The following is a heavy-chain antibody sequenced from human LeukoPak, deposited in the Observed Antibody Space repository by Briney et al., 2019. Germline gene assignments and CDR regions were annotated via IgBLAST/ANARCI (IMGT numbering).Heavy chain of an antibody. D-gene: IGHD3-10*01. Sequence: SETLSLTCTASGGSISSYYWSWIRQPPGKGLEWIGYIYYSGSTNYNPSLKSRVTISVDTSKNQFSLKLSSVTAADTAVYYCARVGYYGSGSYYNPTYYYYYYYMDVWGKGTTVTVSS. CDR2: IYYSGST. V-gene: IGHV4-59*01. CDR1: GGSISSYY. J-gene: IGHJ6*03. CDR3: ARVGYYGSGSYYNPTYYYYYYYMDV.